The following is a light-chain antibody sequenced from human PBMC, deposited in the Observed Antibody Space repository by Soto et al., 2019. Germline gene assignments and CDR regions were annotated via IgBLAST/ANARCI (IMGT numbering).Light chain of an antibody. CDR2: WAS. V-gene: IGKV4-1*01. CDR1: QSVLQTSDNRNY. J-gene: IGKJ3*01. Sequence: DIVMTQSPDYLAVSLGERATINCKSSQSVLQTSDNRNYLAWYQQKPGQPPKLLIYWASTREFGVPDRFSGCGSGTDFTLTISTLQAEDVAVYYCQQYYTTPLTFGPGTKVDIK. CDR3: QQYYTTPLT.